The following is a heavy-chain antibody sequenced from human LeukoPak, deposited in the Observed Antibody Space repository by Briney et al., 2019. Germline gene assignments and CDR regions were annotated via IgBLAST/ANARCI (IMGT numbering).Heavy chain of an antibody. V-gene: IGHV3-53*01. CDR3: ATSVLGYCSSTSCPFDY. CDR2: IYSGGST. CDR1: GFTVSSNY. Sequence: GGSLRLSCAASGFTVSSNYTSSVRQAPGKGLEWVSVIYSGGSTYYADSVKGRFTISRDNSKNTLYLQMNSLRAEDTAVYYCATSVLGYCSSTSCPFDYWGQGTLVTVSS. J-gene: IGHJ4*02. D-gene: IGHD2-2*01.